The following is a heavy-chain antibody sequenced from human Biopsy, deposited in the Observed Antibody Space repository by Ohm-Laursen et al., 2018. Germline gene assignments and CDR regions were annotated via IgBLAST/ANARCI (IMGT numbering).Heavy chain of an antibody. CDR3: ARVAGGYAYYYGMDV. CDR2: IYYDGIT. D-gene: IGHD5-12*01. Sequence: SDTLSLTWAVSGYSVTNDYYWGWTRQPPGKGLEWIGNIYYDGITYYNPSLKSRVAMSVDTSKNQFSLRLTSVTAADTAVYYCARVAGGYAYYYGMDVWGQGTTVIVSS. CDR1: GYSVTNDYY. J-gene: IGHJ6*02. V-gene: IGHV4-38-2*01.